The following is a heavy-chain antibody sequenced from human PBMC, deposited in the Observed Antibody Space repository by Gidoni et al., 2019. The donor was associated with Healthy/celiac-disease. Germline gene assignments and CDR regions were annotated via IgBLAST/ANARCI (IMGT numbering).Heavy chain of an antibody. CDR2: ITPAGGGRT. J-gene: IGHJ4*02. D-gene: IGHD1-26*01. CDR3: AKARTNSGSYCNDY. CDR1: GLTFDNYA. V-gene: IGHV3-23*01. Sequence: EVQLLDSGGGLVQPGGSLRLSCAASGLTFDNYAMSWVRQAPGMGLEWVSGITPAGGGRTYYADSVKGRFTISRDSSKNTLFLQMNNLRADDTAVYYCAKARTNSGSYCNDYWGQGTLVTVSS.